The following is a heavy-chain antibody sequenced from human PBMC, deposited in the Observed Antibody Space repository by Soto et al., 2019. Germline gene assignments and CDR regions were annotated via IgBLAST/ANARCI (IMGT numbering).Heavy chain of an antibody. CDR1: GLTCRNHG. CDR2: ISYDGNNE. D-gene: IGHD3-10*01. CDR3: ARDREDYYGSGSYYMSPEGDYY. V-gene: IGHV3-33*05. Sequence: RLIGAGAGLTCRNHGLHWYRQAPCKEQEWVAVISYDGNNEYYGDSVKGRFTISRDNSKNSLYLQMNSLRAEDTAVYYCARDREDYYGSGSYYMSPEGDYY. J-gene: IGHJ6*01.